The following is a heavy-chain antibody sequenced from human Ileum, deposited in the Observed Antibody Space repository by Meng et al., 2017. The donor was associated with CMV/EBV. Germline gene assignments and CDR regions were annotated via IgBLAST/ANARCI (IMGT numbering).Heavy chain of an antibody. J-gene: IGHJ5*02. D-gene: IGHD3-22*01. CDR1: SGDH. V-gene: IGHV4-39*06. CDR3: AKDLPTMITPAGFGYIHFDP. CDR2: IYYAGGA. Sequence: SGDHWDWIRQPPGKGLEWIGSIYYAGGAYYSPSLASRVTMSVDTTKNQFALRLSSVTAADTAVYYCAKDLPTMITPAGFGYIHFDPWGQGTLVTVSS.